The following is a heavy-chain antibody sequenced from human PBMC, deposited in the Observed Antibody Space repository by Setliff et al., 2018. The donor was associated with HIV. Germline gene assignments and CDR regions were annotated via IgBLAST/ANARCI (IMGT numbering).Heavy chain of an antibody. Sequence: LSLTCTVSGDSIISGDYYWSWIRQSPGKGLEWIGHIHYKGNIDYNASLKSRLAISSDTSKNQFSLNLSSVIAADTAIYFCARFTVVLFGAGEPSWFDPWGQGILVTVSS. CDR3: ARFTVVLFGAGEPSWFDP. J-gene: IGHJ5*02. D-gene: IGHD2-15*01. V-gene: IGHV4-30-4*08. CDR2: IHYKGNI. CDR1: GDSIISGDYY.